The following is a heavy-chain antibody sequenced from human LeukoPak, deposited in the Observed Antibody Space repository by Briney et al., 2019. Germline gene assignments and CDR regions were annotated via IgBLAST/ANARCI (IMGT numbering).Heavy chain of an antibody. J-gene: IGHJ4*02. CDR2: ISSSSSTI. D-gene: IGHD1-1*01. Sequence: GGSLRLSCAASGITFSSYSMNWVRQAPGKGLEWVSYISSSSSTIYYADSVKGRFTISRDNAENSLYLQTNSLRAEDTAVYYCAREVQLERQIDYWGQGTLVTVSS. CDR3: AREVQLERQIDY. CDR1: GITFSSYS. V-gene: IGHV3-48*01.